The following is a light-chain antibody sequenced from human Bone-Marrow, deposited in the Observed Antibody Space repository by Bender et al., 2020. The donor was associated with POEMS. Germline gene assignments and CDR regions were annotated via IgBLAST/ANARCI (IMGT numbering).Light chain of an antibody. CDR1: SGSIASNY. J-gene: IGLJ3*02. Sequence: NFMLTQPHSVSESPGKTVTISCTRSSGSIASNYVQWYQQRPGSSPTTVMFDNNQRPSGVPDRFSGSIDSSSNSASLTISGLKTEDEADYYCQSYDNSAWVFVGGTKLTVL. CDR3: QSYDNSAWV. V-gene: IGLV6-57*01. CDR2: DNN.